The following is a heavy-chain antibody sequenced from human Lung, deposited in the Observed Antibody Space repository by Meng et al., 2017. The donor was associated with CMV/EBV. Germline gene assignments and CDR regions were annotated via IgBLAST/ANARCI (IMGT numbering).Heavy chain of an antibody. CDR2: IRSEPNNHAT. CDR3: SSHLGLAIDV. Sequence: GESLKISFAASFFTFSGSDIHWVRPASGKGPEWVRRIRSEPNNHATSYAVSLRSRVTISRDDSKNTAYLQVDSLKTDDTAVYYCSSHLGLAIDVWGQGTLIXVSS. J-gene: IGHJ4*02. V-gene: IGHV3-73*01. CDR1: FFTFSGSD.